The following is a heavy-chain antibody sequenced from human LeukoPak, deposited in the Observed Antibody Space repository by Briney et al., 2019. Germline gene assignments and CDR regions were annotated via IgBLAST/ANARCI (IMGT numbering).Heavy chain of an antibody. D-gene: IGHD3-22*01. CDR1: GYTFTGYY. J-gene: IGHJ4*02. CDR3: ARDSDYYDSSGYIREGY. V-gene: IGHV1-2*02. CDR2: INPNSGGT. Sequence: ASVKVSCKASGYTFTGYYMHWVRQAPGQGLEWMGWINPNSGGTNYAQKFQGRVTMTRDTSISTAYMELSRPRSDDTAVYYCARDSDYYDSSGYIREGYWGQGTLVTVSS.